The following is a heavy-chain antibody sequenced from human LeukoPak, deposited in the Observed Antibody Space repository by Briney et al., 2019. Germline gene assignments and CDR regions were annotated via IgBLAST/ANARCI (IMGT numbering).Heavy chain of an antibody. CDR3: AKTSHYYDSSGWFSL. J-gene: IGHJ4*02. Sequence: GGSLRLSCAASGFTFNNHWMHWVRQVPGKGLVWVSRIDGDGTRTYYRDSVKGRFTISRDNAKNTLYLQMNSLRAEDTAVYYCAKTSHYYDSSGWFSLWGQGTLVTVSS. V-gene: IGHV3-74*01. CDR2: IDGDGTRT. CDR1: GFTFNNHW. D-gene: IGHD3-22*01.